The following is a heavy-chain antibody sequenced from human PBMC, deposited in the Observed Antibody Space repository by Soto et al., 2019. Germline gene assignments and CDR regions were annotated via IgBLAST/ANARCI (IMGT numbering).Heavy chain of an antibody. CDR1: GFTFSSYA. Sequence: QVQLVESGGGVVQPGRSLSLSCAGSGFTFSSYAMHWVRQAPGKGLEWVAVISYDGSNKFYAGSVKGRFTISRDNSKNRLFLQIKILGPVDTAGYYCSEDEVAVEFCSGGSGYLIYCWGQGALVTVSS. CDR2: ISYDGSNK. D-gene: IGHD2-15*01. V-gene: IGHV3-30*18. CDR3: SEDEVAVEFCSGGSGYLIYC. J-gene: IGHJ4*02.